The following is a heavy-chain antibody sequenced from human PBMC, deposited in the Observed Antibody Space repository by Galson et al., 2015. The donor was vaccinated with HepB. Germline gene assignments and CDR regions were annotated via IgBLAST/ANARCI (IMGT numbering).Heavy chain of an antibody. V-gene: IGHV3-11*01. CDR2: ISSSGSTI. CDR1: GFTFSDYY. D-gene: IGHD5-12*01. J-gene: IGHJ3*02. Sequence: SLRLSCAASGFTFSDYYMSWIRQAPGKGLEWVSYISSSGSTIYYADSVKGRFTISRDNAKNSLYLQMNSLRAEDTAVYYCARDSEDSGDDAFDIWGQGTMVTVSS. CDR3: ARDSEDSGDDAFDI.